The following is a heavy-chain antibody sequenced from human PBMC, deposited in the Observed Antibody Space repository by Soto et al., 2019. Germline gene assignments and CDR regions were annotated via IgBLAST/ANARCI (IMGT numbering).Heavy chain of an antibody. CDR3: ARVPVRLGAFDI. CDR1: GASISSGGYS. CDR2: IYDSGSS. J-gene: IGHJ3*02. V-gene: IGHV4-30-2*01. Sequence: PPETLSLTCAVSGASISSGGYSWNWIRQPPGKGLEWSGYIYDSGSSYYNPSLKSRVTISLDRSKNQFSLKLSSVTAADTAVYYCARVPVRLGAFDIWGQGTMVTVSS. D-gene: IGHD2-2*01.